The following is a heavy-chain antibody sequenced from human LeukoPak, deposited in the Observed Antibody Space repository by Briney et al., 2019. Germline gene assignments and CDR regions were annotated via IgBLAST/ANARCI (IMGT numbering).Heavy chain of an antibody. D-gene: IGHD2-15*01. CDR3: ARHLRYCSGGSCYRNWFDP. V-gene: IGHV4-34*01. CDR2: INHSGST. J-gene: IGHJ5*02. Sequence: SETLSLTCAVYGGSFSGYYWSWIRQPPGKGLEWIGEINHSGSTNYNPSLKSRVTISVDTSKNQFSLKLSSVTAADTAVYYCARHLRYCSGGSCYRNWFDPWGQGTLVTVSS. CDR1: GGSFSGYY.